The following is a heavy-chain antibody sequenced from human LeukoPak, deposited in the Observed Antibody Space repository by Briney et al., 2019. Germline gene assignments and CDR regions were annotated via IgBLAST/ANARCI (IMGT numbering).Heavy chain of an antibody. CDR2: ISWNSGSI. J-gene: IGHJ1*01. D-gene: IGHD3-10*01. CDR1: GFTFDDYA. CDR3: AKDITMVRGVSLQH. Sequence: GGSLRLSCAASGFTFDDYAMHWVRQAPGKGLEWVSGISWNSGSIGYADSVKGRFTISRDNAKNSLYLQMNSLRAEDTALYYCAKDITMVRGVSLQHWGQGTLVTVSS. V-gene: IGHV3-9*01.